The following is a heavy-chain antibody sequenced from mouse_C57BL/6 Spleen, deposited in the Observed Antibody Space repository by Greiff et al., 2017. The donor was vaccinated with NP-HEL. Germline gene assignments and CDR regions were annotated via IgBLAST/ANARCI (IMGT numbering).Heavy chain of an antibody. V-gene: IGHV5-17*01. J-gene: IGHJ1*03. Sequence: EVMLVESGGGLVKPGGSLKLSCAASGFTFSDYGMHWVRQAPEKGLEWVAYISSGSSTIYYADTVKGRFTISRDNAKNTLFLQMTSLKSEDTAMYYCARRDYDRYFDVWGKGTTVTVSS. D-gene: IGHD2-4*01. CDR2: ISSGSSTI. CDR1: GFTFSDYG. CDR3: ARRDYDRYFDV.